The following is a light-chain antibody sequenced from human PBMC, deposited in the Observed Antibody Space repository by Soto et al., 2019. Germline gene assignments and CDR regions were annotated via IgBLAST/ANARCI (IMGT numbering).Light chain of an antibody. CDR3: QSYDSSLSGYV. J-gene: IGLJ1*01. Sequence: QSVLTQSPSVSGAPGQRVTISCTGSSSNIGAGYDVHWYQQLPGTAPKLLIFANINRPSGVPDRFSGSKSGTSASLAITGLRAEDEADYHCQSYDSSLSGYVFGTGTKLTVL. CDR1: SSNIGAGYD. V-gene: IGLV1-40*01. CDR2: ANI.